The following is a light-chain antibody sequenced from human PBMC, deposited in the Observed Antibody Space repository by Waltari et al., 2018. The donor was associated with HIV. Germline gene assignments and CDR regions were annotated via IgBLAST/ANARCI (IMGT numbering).Light chain of an antibody. CDR3: SSYTSSSTGV. CDR1: SSDVCGSTY. CDR2: EVS. Sequence: QSALTQPASVSGSPGQSITISCTGTSSDVCGSTYVSWDQQHPGKAPKLMIYEVSKRPSVVSDRFSGSKSGSTASLTISGLQAEDEADYYCSSYTSSSTGVFGGGTKLTVL. V-gene: IGLV2-14*01. J-gene: IGLJ3*02.